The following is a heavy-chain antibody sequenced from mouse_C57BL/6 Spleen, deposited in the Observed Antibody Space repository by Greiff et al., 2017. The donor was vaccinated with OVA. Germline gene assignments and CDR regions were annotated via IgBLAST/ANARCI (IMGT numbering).Heavy chain of an antibody. V-gene: IGHV5-17*01. CDR2: ISSGSSTI. CDR3: AMGYGRHEYY. Sequence: EVMLVESGGGLVKPGGSLKLSCAASGFTFSDYGMHWVRQAPEKGLEWVAYISSGSSTIYYEDTVKGRFTISRDNARNTLFLQMTSLRSEDTAMYYCAMGYGRHEYYWGQGTTVTVSS. CDR1: GFTFSDYG. J-gene: IGHJ2*01. D-gene: IGHD1-1*01.